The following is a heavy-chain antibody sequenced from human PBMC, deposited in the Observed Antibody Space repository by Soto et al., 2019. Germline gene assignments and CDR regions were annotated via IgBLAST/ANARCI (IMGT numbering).Heavy chain of an antibody. Sequence: GASVKVSCKASGYTFTSYYMHWVRQAPGQGLEWMGIINPSGGSTSYAQKFQGRVTMTRDTSTITVYMELSSLRSEDTAVYYCARDSSYMGSGRLGAFDIWGQGTMVTVSS. CDR2: INPSGGST. J-gene: IGHJ3*02. CDR1: GYTFTSYY. CDR3: ARDSSYMGSGRLGAFDI. V-gene: IGHV1-46*01. D-gene: IGHD6-19*01.